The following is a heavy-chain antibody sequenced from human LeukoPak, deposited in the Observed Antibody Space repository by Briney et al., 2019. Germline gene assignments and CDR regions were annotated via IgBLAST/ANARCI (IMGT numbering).Heavy chain of an antibody. Sequence: SETLSLTCTVSGGSISSGGYYWSWIRQHPGKGLEWIGYIYYSGSTYYNPSLKSRVTISVDTSKNQFSLKLSSVTAADTAVYYCARYLDYYGSGSCFRNFDYWGQGTLVTVSS. V-gene: IGHV4-31*03. D-gene: IGHD3-10*01. CDR2: IYYSGST. CDR3: ARYLDYYGSGSCFRNFDY. CDR1: GGSISSGGYY. J-gene: IGHJ4*02.